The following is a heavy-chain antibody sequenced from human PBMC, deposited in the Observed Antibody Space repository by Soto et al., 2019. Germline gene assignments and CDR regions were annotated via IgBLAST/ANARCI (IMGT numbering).Heavy chain of an antibody. CDR1: GFTFSYYW. Sequence: EVQLVESGGGLVRPGGSLRLSCAASGFTFSYYWMHWVRQAPGKGLVWVSRIHSDGSSTTYADFVKGRFIISRDTASNTVDVQMNSVRVEDTAVYYCARGDRGAFDLWGQGTVVTVSS. D-gene: IGHD3-16*01. CDR3: ARGDRGAFDL. J-gene: IGHJ3*01. CDR2: IHSDGSST. V-gene: IGHV3-74*01.